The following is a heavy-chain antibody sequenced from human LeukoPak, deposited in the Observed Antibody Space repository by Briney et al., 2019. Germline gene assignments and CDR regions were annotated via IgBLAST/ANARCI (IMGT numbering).Heavy chain of an antibody. V-gene: IGHV1-69*05. Sequence: GASVKVSCKASGGTFSSYAISWVRQAPGQGLEWMGGIIPIFGTANYAQKFQGRVTITTDESTSTAYMELSSLRSEDTAVYYCARDRRCSGGSCYWFDPRGQGTLVTVSS. CDR2: IIPIFGTA. D-gene: IGHD2-15*01. J-gene: IGHJ5*02. CDR3: ARDRRCSGGSCYWFDP. CDR1: GGTFSSYA.